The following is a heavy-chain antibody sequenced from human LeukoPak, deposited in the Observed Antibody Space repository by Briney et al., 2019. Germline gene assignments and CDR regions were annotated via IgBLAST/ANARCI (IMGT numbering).Heavy chain of an antibody. CDR3: ATSTTVTTDSFDY. CDR2: INYSRST. Sequence: SVTLSLTCTVSGGSISSYYWSWIRQPPGKGLEWIGYINYSRSTNYYPSLRSRVTISVDTSKNQFSLKLSSVTAADTAVYYCATSTTVTTDSFDYWGQGPLVTVS. J-gene: IGHJ4*02. D-gene: IGHD4-17*01. CDR1: GGSISSYY. V-gene: IGHV4-59*08.